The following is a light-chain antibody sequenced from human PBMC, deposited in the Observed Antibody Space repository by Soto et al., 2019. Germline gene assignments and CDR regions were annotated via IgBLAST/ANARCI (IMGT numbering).Light chain of an antibody. CDR1: QPIADD. Sequence: DVHITHSKTSLSESVAYRGNSDCRAGQPIADDLNWYQQKPGEAPKVLIFGASSLRSGVPSRFSGSGYGTDFTLTINNLQPEDFATYYCQQTHAVPLTFGQGTRLEVK. CDR2: GAS. V-gene: IGKV1-39*01. CDR3: QQTHAVPLT. J-gene: IGKJ5*01.